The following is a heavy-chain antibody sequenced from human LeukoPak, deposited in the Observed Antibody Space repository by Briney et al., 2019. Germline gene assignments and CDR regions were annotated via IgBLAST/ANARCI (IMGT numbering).Heavy chain of an antibody. CDR2: ISYDGSKI. J-gene: IGHJ4*02. D-gene: IGHD3-10*01. CDR1: GFTFSSYP. CDR3: AKDVGLGLGHGSGSPWVY. Sequence: GGSLRLSCAASGFTFSSYPLHWVRQAPGKGLEWVTLISYDGSKIYYADSVKGRFTISRDNSKNTLYLQMNSLRAEDTAVYYCAKDVGLGLGHGSGSPWVYWGQGTLVTVSS. V-gene: IGHV3-30-3*01.